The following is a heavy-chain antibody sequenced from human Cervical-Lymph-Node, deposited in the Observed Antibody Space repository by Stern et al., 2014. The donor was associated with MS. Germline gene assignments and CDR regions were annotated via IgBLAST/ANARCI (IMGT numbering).Heavy chain of an antibody. J-gene: IGHJ4*02. CDR2: INRHGTSI. Sequence: EVQLVESGGGLVQPGGTLRLSCVVSGFTLRTSWMHWVRQGPGKRLVWVARINRHGTSITHAASVKGRFTISRDNAKNTLYLQMNSLRVEDTAVYYCTKDAYGPEDYWGQGTSVTVSS. V-gene: IGHV3-74*02. CDR1: GFTLRTSW. CDR3: TKDAYGPEDY. D-gene: IGHD3-10*01.